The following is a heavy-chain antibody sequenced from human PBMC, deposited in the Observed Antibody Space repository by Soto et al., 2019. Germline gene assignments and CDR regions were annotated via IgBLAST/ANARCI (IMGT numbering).Heavy chain of an antibody. Sequence: QVQLVESGGGVVQPGRSLRLSCAASGFTFISYGMHWVRQAPGKGLEWVAAISYDGSNKYYLDSVMGRFTISRDKSKNPLYLQMNSLRAEDSALYYCAKDVGAYGYLDYWGTGILVTVSS. CDR1: GFTFISYG. V-gene: IGHV3-30*18. D-gene: IGHD2-15*01. J-gene: IGHJ4*02. CDR3: AKDVGAYGYLDY. CDR2: ISYDGSNK.